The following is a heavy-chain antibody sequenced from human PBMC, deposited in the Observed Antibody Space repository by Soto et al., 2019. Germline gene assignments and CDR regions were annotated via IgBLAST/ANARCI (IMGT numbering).Heavy chain of an antibody. J-gene: IGHJ4*02. CDR2: IIPIFGTA. V-gene: IGHV1-69*13. CDR1: GGTFSSYA. CDR3: AREIAADALFDY. D-gene: IGHD6-25*01. Sequence: SVKVSCKASGGTFSSYAISWVRQAPGQGLEWMGGIIPIFGTANYAQKFQGRVTITADESTSTAYMELSSLRSEDTAVYYCAREIAADALFDYWGQGNLVTVSS.